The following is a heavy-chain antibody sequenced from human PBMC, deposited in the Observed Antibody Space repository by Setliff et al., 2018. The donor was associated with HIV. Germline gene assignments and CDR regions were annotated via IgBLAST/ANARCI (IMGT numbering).Heavy chain of an antibody. CDR2: INHSGST. CDR3: ARETEAGTFDY. Sequence: PSETLSLTCAVYGGSFSGYYWSWVRQPPGKGLEWIGEINHSGSTNYNPSLKGRVTVSVDTSKNQFSLKVSSVTAADTAVYYCARETEAGTFDYWGQGTLVTVAS. D-gene: IGHD6-19*01. V-gene: IGHV4-34*01. CDR1: GGSFSGYY. J-gene: IGHJ4*02.